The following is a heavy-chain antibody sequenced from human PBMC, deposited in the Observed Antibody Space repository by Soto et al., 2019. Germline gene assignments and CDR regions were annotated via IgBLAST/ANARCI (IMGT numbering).Heavy chain of an antibody. J-gene: IGHJ6*02. V-gene: IGHV1-8*01. CDR3: ARAYYDYVWGSYRYYYYGMDV. Sequence: GASVKVSCKASGYTFTSYDINWVRQATGQGLEWMGWVNPNSGNTGYAQKFQGRVTMTRNTSISTAYMELSSLRSEDTAVYYCARAYYDYVWGSYRYYYYGMDVWGQGTTVTVSS. CDR1: GYTFTSYD. D-gene: IGHD3-16*02. CDR2: VNPNSGNT.